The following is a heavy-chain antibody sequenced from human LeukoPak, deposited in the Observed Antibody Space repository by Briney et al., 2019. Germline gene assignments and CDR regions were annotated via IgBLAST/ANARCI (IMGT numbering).Heavy chain of an antibody. CDR3: ARGGRAFDV. CDR2: IYHSGKA. CDR1: GAFISSGGFY. V-gene: IGHV4-30-2*01. J-gene: IGHJ3*01. Sequence: SQTLSLTCTVSGAFISSGGFYWSWLRQPPGKGLEWIGYIYHSGKAYYNPSLESRVTISVDRSKNHFSLNLNSVTAADTSVYYCARGGRAFDVWGQGTLISVSP.